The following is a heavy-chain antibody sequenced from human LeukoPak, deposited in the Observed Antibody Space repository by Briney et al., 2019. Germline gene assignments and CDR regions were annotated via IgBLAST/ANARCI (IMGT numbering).Heavy chain of an antibody. Sequence: GGSQRLSCTTSGFTFGDYGMTWVRQAPGKGLEWVSAISTNGDRIYYADSVKGRFTVSRDNFKNTLYLQMNSLRAEDTALYYCARKLWHRNDCWGQGTLVTVSS. V-gene: IGHV3-23*01. CDR1: GFTFGDYG. CDR3: ARKLWHRNDC. CDR2: ISTNGDRI. D-gene: IGHD3-16*01. J-gene: IGHJ4*02.